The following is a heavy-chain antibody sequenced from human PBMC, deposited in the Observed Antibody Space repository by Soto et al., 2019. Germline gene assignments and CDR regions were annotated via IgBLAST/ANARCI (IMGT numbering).Heavy chain of an antibody. CDR3: AKDWTSI. D-gene: IGHD3-3*01. J-gene: IGHJ3*02. CDR2: ISNSGGST. Sequence: GGSLRLSCAASGFTFSSYSMTWLRQAPGKGLEWVSTISNSGGSTYYIDSVKGRFTISRDNSKNTLYLQMNSLRAEDTAVYFCAKDWTSIWGQGKMVTVSS. CDR1: GFTFSSYS. V-gene: IGHV3-23*01.